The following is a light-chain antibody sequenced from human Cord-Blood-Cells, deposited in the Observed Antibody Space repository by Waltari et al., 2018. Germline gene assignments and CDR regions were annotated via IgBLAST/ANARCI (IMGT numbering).Light chain of an antibody. V-gene: IGLV1-47*01. Sequence: HSVLTQPPSASGTPGQRVTISCSGSSSTIGSNYVYWYQHLPVTAPKLLIYRNNQRPSGVPDRFSGSKSGTSASLAISGLRSEDEADYYCAAWDDSLVWVFGGGTKLTVL. J-gene: IGLJ3*02. CDR1: SSTIGSNY. CDR2: RNN. CDR3: AAWDDSLVWV.